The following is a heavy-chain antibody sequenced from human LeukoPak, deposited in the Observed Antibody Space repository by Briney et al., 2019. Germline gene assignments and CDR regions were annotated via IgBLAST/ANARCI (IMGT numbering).Heavy chain of an antibody. Sequence: PSETLSLTCTASGVSISSGSYYWSWIRQPAGKGLEWIGRIYTSGSTNYNPSLKSRVTISVDTSKNQFSLKLSSVTAADTAVYYCARHRRYSTAMPREYFDLWGRGTLVTVSS. D-gene: IGHD5-18*01. V-gene: IGHV4-61*02. CDR1: GVSISSGSYY. CDR3: ARHRRYSTAMPREYFDL. CDR2: IYTSGST. J-gene: IGHJ2*01.